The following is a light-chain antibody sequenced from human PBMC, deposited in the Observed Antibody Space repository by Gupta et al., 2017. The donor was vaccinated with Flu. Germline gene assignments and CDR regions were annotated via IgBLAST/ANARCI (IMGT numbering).Light chain of an antibody. Sequence: QSVLTQPPSASGTPGQRVTISCSGSSSNIGGNTVNWYQQHPGTAPKLLIYSNNQRPSGVPDRFSGSKSGTSGSLAISGLQSEDEADYYCAAWDDSLNGHVFGTGTKVTVL. V-gene: IGLV1-44*01. CDR3: AAWDDSLNGHV. CDR1: SSNIGGNT. CDR2: SNN. J-gene: IGLJ1*01.